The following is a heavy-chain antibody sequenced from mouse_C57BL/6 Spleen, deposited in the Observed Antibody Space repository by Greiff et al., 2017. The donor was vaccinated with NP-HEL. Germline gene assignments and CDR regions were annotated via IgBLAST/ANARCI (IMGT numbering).Heavy chain of an antibody. J-gene: IGHJ2*01. D-gene: IGHD2-5*01. V-gene: IGHV1-81*01. CDR2: IYPRSGNT. Sequence: QVQLQQSGAELARPGASVKLSCKASGYTFTSYGISWVKQRTGQGLEWIGEIYPRSGNTYYNEKFKGKATLTADKSSSTAYMELRSLTSEDSAVYFCARYRALYYSNFSYYFDYWGQGTTLTVSS. CDR3: ARYRALYYSNFSYYFDY. CDR1: GYTFTSYG.